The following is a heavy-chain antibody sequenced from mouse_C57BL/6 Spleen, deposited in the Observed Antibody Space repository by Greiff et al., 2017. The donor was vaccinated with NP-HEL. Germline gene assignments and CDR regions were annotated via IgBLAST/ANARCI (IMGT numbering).Heavy chain of an antibody. V-gene: IGHV1-82*01. CDR1: GYAFSSSW. D-gene: IGHD3-1*01. CDR3: ARERGLRGYFDV. CDR2: IYPGDGDT. Sequence: QVQLQQSGPELVKPGASVKISCKASGYAFSSSWMNWVKQRPGKGLEWIGRIYPGDGDTNYNGKFKGKATLTADKSSSTAYMQLSSLTSEDSAVYFCARERGLRGYFDVWGTGTTVTVSS. J-gene: IGHJ1*03.